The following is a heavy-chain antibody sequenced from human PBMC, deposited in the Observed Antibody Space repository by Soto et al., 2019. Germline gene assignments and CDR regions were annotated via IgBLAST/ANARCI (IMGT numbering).Heavy chain of an antibody. V-gene: IGHV4-30-4*01. D-gene: IGHD2-21*02. CDR1: GGSISYDHYH. Sequence: QVQLQESGPGLVRPSQTLSLTCTVSGGSISYDHYHWTWIRQPPGKGLEWIGYIHYSGSVFYNPSLQSRLSMSVDTSKHLFSLKLSSVTAADTAVYFCARADDGGDRDYYGLDVWGQGTTVTVSS. J-gene: IGHJ6*02. CDR3: ARADDGGDRDYYGLDV. CDR2: IHYSGSV.